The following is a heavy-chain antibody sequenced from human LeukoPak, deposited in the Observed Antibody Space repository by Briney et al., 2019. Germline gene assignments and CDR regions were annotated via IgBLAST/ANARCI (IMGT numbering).Heavy chain of an antibody. V-gene: IGHV4-59*01. CDR3: ARAGGYSYGYIDY. Sequence: PSETLSLTCTVSGGSISSYYWSWIRQPPGKGLEWIGYIYYSGSTNYNPSLKSRVTISVDTSKNQFSLKLSSVTAADTAVYYCARAGGYSYGYIDYWGQGTLVTVSS. CDR1: GGSISSYY. CDR2: IYYSGST. J-gene: IGHJ4*02. D-gene: IGHD5-18*01.